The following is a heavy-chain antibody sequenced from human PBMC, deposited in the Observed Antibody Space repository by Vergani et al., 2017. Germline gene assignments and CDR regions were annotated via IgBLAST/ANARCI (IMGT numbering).Heavy chain of an antibody. CDR3: AGDGYSSSWYLYYYYGMDV. CDR2: ISSSSSYI. J-gene: IGHJ6*02. Sequence: EVQLVESGGGLVKPGGSLRLSCAASGFTFSSYSMNWVRQAPGKGLEWVSSISSSSSYIYSADSVKGRFTISRDNAKNSLYLQMNSLRAEATAVYYCAGDGYSSSWYLYYYYGMDVWGQGTTVTVSS. V-gene: IGHV3-21*01. CDR1: GFTFSSYS. D-gene: IGHD6-13*01.